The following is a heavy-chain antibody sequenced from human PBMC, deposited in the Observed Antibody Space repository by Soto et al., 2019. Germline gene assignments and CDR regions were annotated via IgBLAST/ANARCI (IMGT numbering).Heavy chain of an antibody. CDR3: ARLQGDIVATIFDY. D-gene: IGHD5-12*01. CDR2: IYYSGST. J-gene: IGHJ4*02. CDR1: GASISSYY. Sequence: PSETLSLTCTVSGASISSYYWSWIRQPPGKGLEWIGYIYYSGSTNYNPSLKSRVTISVDTSKNQFSLKLSSVTAADTAVYYCARLQGDIVATIFDYWGQGTLVTVSS. V-gene: IGHV4-59*08.